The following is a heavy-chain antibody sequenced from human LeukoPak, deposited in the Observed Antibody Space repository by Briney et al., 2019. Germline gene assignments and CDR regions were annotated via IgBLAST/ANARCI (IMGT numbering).Heavy chain of an antibody. CDR3: ARFLVATGSFDY. D-gene: IGHD5-12*01. Sequence: SVKVSCKASGGTFSSYAISWVRQAPGHGLEWMGGIIPIFGTANYAQKFQGRVTITADESTSTAYMELSSLRSEDTAVYYCARFLVATGSFDYWGQGTLVTVSS. CDR1: GGTFSSYA. J-gene: IGHJ4*02. V-gene: IGHV1-69*01. CDR2: IIPIFGTA.